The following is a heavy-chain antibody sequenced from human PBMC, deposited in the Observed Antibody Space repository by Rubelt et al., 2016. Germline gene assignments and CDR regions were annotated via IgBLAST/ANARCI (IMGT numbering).Heavy chain of an antibody. D-gene: IGHD3-3*01. CDR2: INPSCGST. Sequence: QVQLVQSGAEVKKPGASVKVSCKASGYTFTSYYMHWVRQAPGQGLEWMGIINPSCGSTSYAQRFQGRVTRTRDRATSTVYMELSSLRSEDTAVYYCARSPRYDVEDNWFDPWGQGTLVTVSS. CDR3: ARSPRYDVEDNWFDP. V-gene: IGHV1-46*01. J-gene: IGHJ5*02. CDR1: GYTFTSYY.